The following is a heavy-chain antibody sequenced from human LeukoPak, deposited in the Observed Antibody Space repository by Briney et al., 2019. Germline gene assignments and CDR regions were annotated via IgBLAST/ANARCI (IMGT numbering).Heavy chain of an antibody. D-gene: IGHD3-22*01. CDR2: ISGDGGST. J-gene: IGHJ4*02. V-gene: IGHV3-43*02. Sequence: GGSLRLSCGASGFTFNDYAMHWVRQNPGKGLEWVSLISGDGGSTYYVDSVKGRFTISRDNSKNSLYLQMNSLRTEDTALYYCARDHYDSSGYLFDYWGQGTLVIVSS. CDR1: GFTFNDYA. CDR3: ARDHYDSSGYLFDY.